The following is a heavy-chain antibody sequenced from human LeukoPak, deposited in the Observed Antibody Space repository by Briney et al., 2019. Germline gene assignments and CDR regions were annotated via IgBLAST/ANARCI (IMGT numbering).Heavy chain of an antibody. D-gene: IGHD3-22*01. CDR2: IYSSGST. J-gene: IGHJ5*02. Sequence: SQTLSLTCTVSGVSISSGDYYWRWIRQPPGKGLEWIGYIYSSGSTYYNPSLKSRATVSLDTSKNQLSLKLSSVTAADTAVYYCARPYYYDSRIDPWGQGTLVTVSS. CDR1: GVSISSGDYY. V-gene: IGHV4-30-4*01. CDR3: ARPYYYDSRIDP.